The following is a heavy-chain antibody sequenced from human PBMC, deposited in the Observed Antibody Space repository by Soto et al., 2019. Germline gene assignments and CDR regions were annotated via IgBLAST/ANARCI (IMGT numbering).Heavy chain of an antibody. CDR2: IYHRGNT. J-gene: IGHJ4*02. CDR3: ARDKYYDSTGTFDF. V-gene: IGHV4-59*01. CDR1: GGSITSYF. Sequence: SDTLSLTYTVSGGSITSYFWTWIRQPPGKGLEWIGYIYHRGNTNYNPSLKSRVTFSVDTSKNQFSLKLSSVTAADTAVYYCARDKYYDSTGTFDFWGQGTLVTVSS. D-gene: IGHD3-22*01.